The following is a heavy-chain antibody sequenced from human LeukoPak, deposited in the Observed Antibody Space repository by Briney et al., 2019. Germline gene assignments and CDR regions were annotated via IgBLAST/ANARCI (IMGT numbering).Heavy chain of an antibody. CDR2: ISGSGGST. CDR1: GFTFSSYA. Sequence: GGSLRLSCAASGFTFSSYAMSWVRQAPGKGLEWVSAISGSGGSTYYAGSVKGRFTISRDNSKNTLYLQMNSLRAEDTAVYYCAKDYKEQQLVFDYWGQGTLVTVSS. V-gene: IGHV3-23*01. J-gene: IGHJ4*02. CDR3: AKDYKEQQLVFDY. D-gene: IGHD6-13*01.